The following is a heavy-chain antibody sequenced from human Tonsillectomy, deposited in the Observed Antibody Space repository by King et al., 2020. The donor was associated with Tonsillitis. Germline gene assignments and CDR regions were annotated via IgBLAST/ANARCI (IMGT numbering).Heavy chain of an antibody. Sequence: VQLVESGGGLVQPGGSLRLSCAASGFTFSTYWMHWVRQAPGKGLVWVSRINGDGSSTSYADSVKGRFTISRDNAKNTLYLQMNSPRAEATAVYYCARAPPGNYYYYMDVWGKGTTVTVSS. V-gene: IGHV3-74*01. J-gene: IGHJ6*03. CDR1: GFTFSTYW. CDR3: ARAPPGNYYYYMDV. CDR2: INGDGSST. D-gene: IGHD1-26*01.